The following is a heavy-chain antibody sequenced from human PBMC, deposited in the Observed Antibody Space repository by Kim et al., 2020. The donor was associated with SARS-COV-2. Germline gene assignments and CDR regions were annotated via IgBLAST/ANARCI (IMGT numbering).Heavy chain of an antibody. V-gene: IGHV1-46*01. Sequence: ASVKVSCKASGYTFPNHYIHWVRQAPGQGLEWLGIINPRTGNPRSALTFQDRVTMTRDTSTSTVFLELASLRSEDTAVYFCARDGSRAGEHWGQGTLAIV. D-gene: IGHD2-21*01. J-gene: IGHJ1*01. CDR2: INPRTGNP. CDR1: GYTFPNHY. CDR3: ARDGSRAGEH.